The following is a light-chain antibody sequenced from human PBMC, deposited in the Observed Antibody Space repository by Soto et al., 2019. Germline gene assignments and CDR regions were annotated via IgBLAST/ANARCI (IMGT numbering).Light chain of an antibody. CDR1: SSDIASFNY. CDR3: NSYSSSTFYV. CDR2: QVT. J-gene: IGLJ1*01. Sequence: ALAQPASVSGSPGQSITISCTGSSSDIASFNYVSWYQQYPGKAPKLLIYQVTSRASGVSHRFSGSKFGDTASLTISGLQPEDEAEYYCNSYSSSTFYVFGTGTKVTVL. V-gene: IGLV2-14*01.